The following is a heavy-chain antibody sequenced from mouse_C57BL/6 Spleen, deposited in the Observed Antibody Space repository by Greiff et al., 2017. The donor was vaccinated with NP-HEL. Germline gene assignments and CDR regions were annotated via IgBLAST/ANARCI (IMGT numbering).Heavy chain of an antibody. CDR3: ARSLFITTVVATDFDV. CDR1: GYAFSSSW. Sequence: QVQLQQSGPELVKPGASVKISCKASGYAFSSSWMNWVKQRPGKGLEWIGRIYPGDGDTNYNGKFKGKATLTADKSSSTAYMQLSSLTSEDSAVYFCARSLFITTVVATDFDVWGTGTTVTVSS. D-gene: IGHD1-1*01. V-gene: IGHV1-82*01. CDR2: IYPGDGDT. J-gene: IGHJ1*03.